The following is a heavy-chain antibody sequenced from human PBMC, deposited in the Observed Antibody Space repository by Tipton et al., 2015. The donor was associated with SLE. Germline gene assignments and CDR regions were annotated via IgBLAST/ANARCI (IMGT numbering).Heavy chain of an antibody. D-gene: IGHD1-26*01. CDR2: IHYSGTT. CDR3: ARTLGAIAHTVYDAFDI. V-gene: IGHV4-59*11. CDR1: DASISGHY. Sequence: TLSLTCTVSDASISGHYWNWIRQPPGKGLEWIGYIHYSGTTHDNPSLKRRVTMSVDMSKNQFSLRLTSVTAADTAVYYCARTLGAIAHTVYDAFDIWGQGKMVTVSS. J-gene: IGHJ3*02.